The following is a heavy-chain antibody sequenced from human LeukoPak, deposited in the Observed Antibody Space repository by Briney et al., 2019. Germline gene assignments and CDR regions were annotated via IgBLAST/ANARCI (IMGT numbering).Heavy chain of an antibody. CDR1: GFTFSSYS. Sequence: GGSLRLSCAASGFTFSSYSMNWVRQAPGKGLEWVSSISSSSSYIYYADSVKGRFTISRDDAKNSLYLQMNSLRAEDTAVYYCARGLGIVGAGGWGQGTLVTVSS. D-gene: IGHD1-26*01. J-gene: IGHJ4*02. CDR3: ARGLGIVGAGG. V-gene: IGHV3-21*01. CDR2: ISSSSSYI.